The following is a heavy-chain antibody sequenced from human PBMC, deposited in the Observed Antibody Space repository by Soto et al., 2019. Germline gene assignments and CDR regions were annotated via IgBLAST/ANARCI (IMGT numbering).Heavy chain of an antibody. J-gene: IGHJ4*02. CDR3: AKYSSGDYFDY. CDR1: GGSMTIDNTY. CDR2: IYYSGST. V-gene: IGHV4-30-4*01. Sequence: SETLSLTCTVSGGSMTIDNTYWSWIRQPPGKGLEWIGYIYYSGSTYYNPSLKSRVVISVDMSKKQFSLKLTSVTAADTAVYYCAKYSSGDYFDYWGQGTLVTVSS. D-gene: IGHD6-19*01.